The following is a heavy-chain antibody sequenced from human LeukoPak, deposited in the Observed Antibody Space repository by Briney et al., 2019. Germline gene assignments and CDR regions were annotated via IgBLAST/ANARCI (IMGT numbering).Heavy chain of an antibody. CDR1: GFTFSSYA. D-gene: IGHD5-18*01. V-gene: IGHV3-23*01. CDR2: ISGSGGST. J-gene: IGHJ4*02. Sequence: GGSLRLSCAASGFTFSSYAMSWVRQTPGKGLEWVSAISGSGGSTYYADSVKGRFTISRDNSKNTLYLQMNSLRAEDTAVYYCAKGVTLGYYFDYWGQGTLVTVSS. CDR3: AKGVTLGYYFDY.